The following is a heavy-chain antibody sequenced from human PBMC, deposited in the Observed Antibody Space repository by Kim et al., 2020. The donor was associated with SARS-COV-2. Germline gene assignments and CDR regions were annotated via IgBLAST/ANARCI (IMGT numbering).Heavy chain of an antibody. V-gene: IGHV3-21*01. CDR3: ARGDGFGEPYYFDS. CDR1: GFSFSDHN. D-gene: IGHD3-10*01. Sequence: GGSLRLSCVASGFSFSDHNMNWVRQAQGKGLEWVSSISSYSTYIFYADSVKGRFTISRDNARDSLSLHMNNLRVEDTGLYYCARGDGFGEPYYFDSWGQGILVTVSS. CDR2: ISSYSTYI. J-gene: IGHJ4*02.